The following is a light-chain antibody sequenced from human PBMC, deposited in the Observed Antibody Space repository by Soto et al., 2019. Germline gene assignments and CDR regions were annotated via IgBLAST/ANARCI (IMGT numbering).Light chain of an antibody. Sequence: IAISLSPASLSVSPGQRASLSCMASQSVSSNLDWYQQKPGQAPRLLIYGAPTRATGIPARFSGSGSGTDFTLTISSVEPEDFALYYCQQRYNWPHTFGGGTKVDIK. CDR3: QQRYNWPHT. J-gene: IGKJ4*01. CDR2: GAP. V-gene: IGKV3-15*01. CDR1: QSVSSN.